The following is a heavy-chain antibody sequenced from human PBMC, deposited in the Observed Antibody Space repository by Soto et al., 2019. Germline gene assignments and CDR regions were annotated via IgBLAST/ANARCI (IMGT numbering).Heavy chain of an antibody. CDR3: AREVQVHTPAFVY. J-gene: IGHJ4*02. CDR1: GGTFNTYA. V-gene: IGHV1-69*19. D-gene: IGHD3-10*01. CDR2: ISPMFGAA. Sequence: QVQLVQSGAEMKKPGSSVKVSCQSSGGTFNTYAMNWVRQATGQGPEWMGDISPMFGAANYEPKFQGRVTIPADESTGTSYMQLSSLTSEDTALYFCAREVQVHTPAFVYWGQGTLVTVSS.